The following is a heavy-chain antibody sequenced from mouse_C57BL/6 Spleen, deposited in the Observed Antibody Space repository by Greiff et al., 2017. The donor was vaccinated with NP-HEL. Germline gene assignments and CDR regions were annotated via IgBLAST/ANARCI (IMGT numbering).Heavy chain of an antibody. D-gene: IGHD1-1*01. Sequence: QVQLKQSGAELMKPGASVKLSCKATGYTFTGYWIEWVKQRPGHGLEWIGEILPGSGSTNYNEKLKGKATFTADTSSNTAYMQLSSLTTEDSAIYYCARAPTVVAHYYAMDYWGQGTSVTVSS. CDR2: ILPGSGST. V-gene: IGHV1-9*01. J-gene: IGHJ4*01. CDR1: GYTFTGYW. CDR3: ARAPTVVAHYYAMDY.